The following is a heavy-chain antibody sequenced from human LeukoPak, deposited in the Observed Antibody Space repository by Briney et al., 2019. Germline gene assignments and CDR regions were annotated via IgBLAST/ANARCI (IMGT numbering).Heavy chain of an antibody. D-gene: IGHD1-26*01. CDR1: GFTFSSYG. Sequence: AGGSLRLSCAASGFTFSSYGMHGVRQAPGKGLEWVAVISYDGSNKYYADSVKGRFTISRDNSKNTLYLQMNSLRAEDTAVYYCAKDHSVGATKGYFDYWGQGTLVTVSS. V-gene: IGHV3-30*18. J-gene: IGHJ4*02. CDR3: AKDHSVGATKGYFDY. CDR2: ISYDGSNK.